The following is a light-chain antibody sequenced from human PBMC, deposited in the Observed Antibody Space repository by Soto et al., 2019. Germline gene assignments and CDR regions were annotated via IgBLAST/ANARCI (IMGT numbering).Light chain of an antibody. V-gene: IGKV2-30*01. Sequence: DIVMTQSPLSLPVTLGQPASISCRSSQSLVFSDGNTYLNWFHQRPGQSPRRLIYKISNRDSGVPDRFSGSGSGTDFTLKISRVEAEDVGVYYCMQGTYWPFTFGPGTKVDLK. CDR3: MQGTYWPFT. J-gene: IGKJ3*01. CDR1: QSLVFSDGNTY. CDR2: KIS.